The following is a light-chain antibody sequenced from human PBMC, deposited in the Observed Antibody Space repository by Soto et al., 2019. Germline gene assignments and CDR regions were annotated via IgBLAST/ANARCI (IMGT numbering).Light chain of an antibody. CDR2: KAS. Sequence: DIQMTQSPSTLSASVGDTVTITCRASQSIDTWLAWHQQKPGRAPKLLISKASILESGVPSRFSGSGSGTDFTLTISGLQPDDFAIYYCQQYNRYRAFGQGTKVEV. V-gene: IGKV1-5*03. J-gene: IGKJ1*01. CDR3: QQYNRYRA. CDR1: QSIDTW.